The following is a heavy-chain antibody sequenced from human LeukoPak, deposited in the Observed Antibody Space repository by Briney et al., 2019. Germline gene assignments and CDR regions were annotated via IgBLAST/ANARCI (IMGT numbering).Heavy chain of an antibody. V-gene: IGHV3-7*01. Sequence: PGGSLRLSCAASGFTFTNYYMNWVRQAPGKGLEWVANIKEDGSEKHYVDFVKGRFTISRDNAKNSLYLQMNSLRAEDTAVYYCAREGFYYMDVWGKGTTVTVSS. CDR1: GFTFTNYY. CDR2: IKEDGSEK. J-gene: IGHJ6*03. CDR3: AREGFYYMDV.